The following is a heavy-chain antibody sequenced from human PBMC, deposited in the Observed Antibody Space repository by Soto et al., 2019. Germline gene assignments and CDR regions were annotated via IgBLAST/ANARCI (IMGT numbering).Heavy chain of an antibody. V-gene: IGHV4-39*01. J-gene: IGHJ4*02. D-gene: IGHD3-22*01. Sequence: QLQLQESGPGLVKPSETLSLTCTVSGGSISSSSYYWGWIRQPPGKGLEWIGSIYYSGSTYYNPSLKSRVTISVDTSKNQFSLKLSSVTAADTAVYYCARCPDYDSSGYYYPRLTIDYWGQGTLVTVSS. CDR2: IYYSGST. CDR1: GGSISSSSYY. CDR3: ARCPDYDSSGYYYPRLTIDY.